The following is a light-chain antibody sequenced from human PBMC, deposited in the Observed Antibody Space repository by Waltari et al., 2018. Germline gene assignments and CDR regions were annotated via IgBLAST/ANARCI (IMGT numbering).Light chain of an antibody. J-gene: IGLJ1*01. CDR3: CSYAGSSPNYV. Sequence: QSALTQPASVSGSPGQSITISCTGTSSDVGSYNLVSWYQQHPGKAPKLMIYEGSKRPSGVSKRFSGSKSGNTAYLTISGIQAEDEADYYCCSYAGSSPNYVFGTGTKVTVL. V-gene: IGLV2-23*01. CDR2: EGS. CDR1: SSDVGSYNL.